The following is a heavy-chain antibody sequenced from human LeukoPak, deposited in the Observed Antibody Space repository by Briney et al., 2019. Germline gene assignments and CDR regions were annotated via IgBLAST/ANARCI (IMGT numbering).Heavy chain of an antibody. CDR1: GYTFTGYY. V-gene: IGHV1-2*02. CDR2: INPNSGGT. CDR3: ARGLKVVPAALVY. Sequence: ASVKVSCKASGYTFTGYYMHWVRQAPGQGFEWMGWINPNSGGTNYAQKFQGRVTMTRDTSISTAYMELSRLRSDDTAVYYCARGLKVVPAALVYWGQGTLVTVSS. J-gene: IGHJ4*02. D-gene: IGHD2-2*01.